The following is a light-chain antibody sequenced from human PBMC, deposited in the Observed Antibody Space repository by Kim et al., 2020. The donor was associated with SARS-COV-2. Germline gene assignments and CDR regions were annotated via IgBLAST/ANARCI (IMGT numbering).Light chain of an antibody. Sequence: SELVEHQVTITCRSSQSISDWLASYQQKPVKAPKLLISRASNLQRGGPSRFRGDGSGEEFTLTITSLQPENLATYFCQQYIRYSSFGQGTKVDIK. J-gene: IGKJ2*03. V-gene: IGKV1-5*03. CDR3: QQYIRYSS. CDR1: QSISDW. CDR2: RAS.